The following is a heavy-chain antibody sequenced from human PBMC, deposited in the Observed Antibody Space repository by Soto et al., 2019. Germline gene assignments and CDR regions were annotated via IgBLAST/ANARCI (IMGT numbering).Heavy chain of an antibody. D-gene: IGHD2-2*01. CDR3: AKPNLYCSSTSCYDH. CDR2: ISGSGGST. V-gene: IGHV3-23*01. Sequence: PGGRLRMSVAAGKIRLSSDPGTLSHQTPRKGLEWVSAISGSGGSTYYEDSVKGRFTISRDNSKNTLYLQMNSLRAEDTAVYYGAKPNLYCSSTSCYDHWGQGTLVTVSS. CDR1: KIRLSSDP. J-gene: IGHJ4*02.